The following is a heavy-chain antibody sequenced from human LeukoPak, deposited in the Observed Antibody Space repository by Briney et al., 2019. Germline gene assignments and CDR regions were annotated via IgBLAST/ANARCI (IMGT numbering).Heavy chain of an antibody. D-gene: IGHD3-22*01. J-gene: IGHJ3*02. Sequence: GGSLRLSCTGPGYTFSIFWMSWVRQAPGKGLEWVANIRQDGRERYYMDAVKGRFTISRDNAKNSLYLQMNSLRAEDTALYYCARDPAPYYYDYRSSEDKDAFDIWGQGTMVTVSS. V-gene: IGHV3-7*05. CDR3: ARDPAPYYYDYRSSEDKDAFDI. CDR1: GYTFSIFW. CDR2: IRQDGRER.